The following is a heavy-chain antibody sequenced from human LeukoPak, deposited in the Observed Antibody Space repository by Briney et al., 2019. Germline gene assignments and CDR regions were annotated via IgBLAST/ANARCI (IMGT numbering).Heavy chain of an antibody. CDR2: INPSGTT. J-gene: IGHJ5*02. D-gene: IGHD1-7*01. V-gene: IGHV1-46*01. Sequence: ASVKVSCKASGYTFTSYCLHWVRQAPGQGLEWMGSINPSGTTTYAQNFQGRVTMTRDTSASTAYMELSSRRSDDTAVYYCAKCSETGTTRWFDPWGQGTLVTVSS. CDR1: GYTFTSYC. CDR3: AKCSETGTTRWFDP.